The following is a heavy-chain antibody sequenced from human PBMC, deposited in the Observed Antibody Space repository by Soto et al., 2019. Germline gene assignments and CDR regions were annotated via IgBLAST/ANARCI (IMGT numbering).Heavy chain of an antibody. CDR3: LRDQRHWNEFADQ. CDR2: ISQDGAIA. CDR1: GFAFGSYW. D-gene: IGHD1-1*01. Sequence: VQLVESGGGLVQPGGSLRLSCAASGFAFGSYWMHWVRQAPGKGLVWVSRISQDGAIATQADSVKGRFTISRDNAKNTLFRQMNSLRADDTAVYYCLRDQRHWNEFADQWGQGTLVTVSS. J-gene: IGHJ4*02. V-gene: IGHV3-74*01.